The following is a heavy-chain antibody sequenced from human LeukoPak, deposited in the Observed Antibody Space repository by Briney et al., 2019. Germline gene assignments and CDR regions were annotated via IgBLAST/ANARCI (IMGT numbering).Heavy chain of an antibody. CDR3: ARGKYYDSSGYRDYYYYGMDV. Sequence: PSETLSLTCTVSGGSISSYYWSWIRQPAGKGLEWIGRIYTSGSTNYNPSLKSRVTMSVDTSKNQFSLKLSSVTAADTAVYYCARGKYYDSSGYRDYYYYGMDVWGQGTTVTVSS. CDR1: GGSISSYY. V-gene: IGHV4-4*07. D-gene: IGHD3-22*01. CDR2: IYTSGST. J-gene: IGHJ6*02.